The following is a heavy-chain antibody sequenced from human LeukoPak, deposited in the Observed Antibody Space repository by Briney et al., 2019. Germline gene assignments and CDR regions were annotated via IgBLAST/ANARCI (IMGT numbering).Heavy chain of an antibody. D-gene: IGHD3-10*01. V-gene: IGHV3-7*01. CDR1: GFTFSSYW. CDR2: IKQDGSEK. CDR3: ATWFGEIRLPRGVYYYYYYMDV. J-gene: IGHJ6*03. Sequence: GGSLRLSCAASGFTFSSYWMSWVRQAPGKGLEWVANIKQDGSEKYYVDSVKGRFTISRDNAKNSLYLQMNSLRAEDTAVYYCATWFGEIRLPRGVYYYYYYMDVWGKGTTVTISS.